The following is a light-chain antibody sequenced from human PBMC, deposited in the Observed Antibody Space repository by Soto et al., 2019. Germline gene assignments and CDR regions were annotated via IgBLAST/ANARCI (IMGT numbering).Light chain of an antibody. CDR2: EVS. J-gene: IGLJ1*01. CDR3: SSYTSSSTLV. Sequence: SALTQPASVSGSPGQSITISCTGTSSDVGGYNFVSWYQQHPGKAPKLMIYEVSNRPSGVSIRFSASKSGNTASLTISGLQAEDDADYYCSSYTSSSTLVFGTGTKLTVL. CDR1: SSDVGGYNF. V-gene: IGLV2-14*01.